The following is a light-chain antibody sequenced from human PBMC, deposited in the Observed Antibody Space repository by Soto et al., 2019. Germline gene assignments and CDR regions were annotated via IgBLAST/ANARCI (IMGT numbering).Light chain of an antibody. Sequence: EIVLTQSPGTLSLSPGERATLSCRASQSVSSSYFAWYQQKPGQAPRLLIYGASSRATGIPDRFRGSGSGIDFTLTISRLEPEDFAVYYCQQFGSSPLAFGGGTKVEIK. CDR1: QSVSSSY. CDR3: QQFGSSPLA. CDR2: GAS. J-gene: IGKJ4*01. V-gene: IGKV3-20*01.